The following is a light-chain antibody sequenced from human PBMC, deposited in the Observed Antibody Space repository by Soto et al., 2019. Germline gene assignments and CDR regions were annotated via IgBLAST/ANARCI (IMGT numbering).Light chain of an antibody. V-gene: IGKV2D-29*02. J-gene: IGKJ5*01. CDR1: QSRLHITGETF. Sequence: DVVMTQTPLSLAIAPGQAASISCESSQSRLHITGETFLFWYLQKPGQSPQLLIYEVSTRVSGVPDRFSGSGSGTDFTLEISRVETDDVGIYYCMQSTQLPPTFGQGTRLEI. CDR2: EVS. CDR3: MQSTQLPPT.